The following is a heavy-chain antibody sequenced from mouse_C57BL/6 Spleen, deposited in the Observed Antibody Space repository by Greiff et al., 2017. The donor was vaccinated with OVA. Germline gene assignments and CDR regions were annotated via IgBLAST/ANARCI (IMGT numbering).Heavy chain of an antibody. CDR1: GYTFTSYW. Sequence: QVHVKQPGAELVRPGSSVKLSCKASGYTFTSYWMPWVKQRPVQGLEWIGNIDPSDSDTNYNQKFKDKATLTVDKSSSTAYMQLSSLTSEDSAVYYCARGEECLRRGAMDYWGQGTSVTVSS. CDR3: ARGEECLRRGAMDY. D-gene: IGHD2-2*01. J-gene: IGHJ4*01. V-gene: IGHV1-52*01. CDR2: IDPSDSDT.